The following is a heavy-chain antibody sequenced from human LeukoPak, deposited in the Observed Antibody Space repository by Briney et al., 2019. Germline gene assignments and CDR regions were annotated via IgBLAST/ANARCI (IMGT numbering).Heavy chain of an antibody. D-gene: IGHD2-15*01. Sequence: SETLSLTCTVSGGSISSSSYYWGWIRQPPGKGLEWIGSIYYSGSTYYNPSLKSRVTISVDTSKNQFSLKLSSVTAADTAVYYCASLTEDIVVVVAATTTDYWGQGTLVTVSS. J-gene: IGHJ4*02. CDR1: GGSISSSSYY. V-gene: IGHV4-39*01. CDR3: ASLTEDIVVVVAATTTDY. CDR2: IYYSGST.